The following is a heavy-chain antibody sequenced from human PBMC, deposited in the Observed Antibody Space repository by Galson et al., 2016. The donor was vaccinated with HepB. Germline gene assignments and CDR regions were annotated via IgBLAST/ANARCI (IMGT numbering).Heavy chain of an antibody. CDR2: IYLGGST. Sequence: SETLSLTCAVSGDSISSSNWWSWVRQPPGKGPEWIGEIYLGGSTNYNPSLESRVTISIDKSKNQFSLKLNSLTAADTAVYFCASVTGTTGGMDVWGKGTTVTVSS. CDR3: ASVTGTTGGMDV. J-gene: IGHJ6*04. V-gene: IGHV4-4*02. D-gene: IGHD1-7*01. CDR1: GDSISSSNW.